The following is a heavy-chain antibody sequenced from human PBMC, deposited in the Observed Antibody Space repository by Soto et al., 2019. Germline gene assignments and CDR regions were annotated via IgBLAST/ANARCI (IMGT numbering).Heavy chain of an antibody. CDR1: VYTFTTYG. D-gene: IGHD3-10*01. Sequence: QGQLVQSGVDVKKPGASVKISCKAAVYTFTTYGLSWLRHAPGQGLAWMGWISADYGTTNYAQKLQGRVTMTTDTPTRTASMELRSLRSDDTAIYYCGREEEVIRGVVSLSYCGQGTLCTVSS. V-gene: IGHV1-18*01. CDR2: ISADYGTT. J-gene: IGHJ4*02. CDR3: GREEEVIRGVVSLSY.